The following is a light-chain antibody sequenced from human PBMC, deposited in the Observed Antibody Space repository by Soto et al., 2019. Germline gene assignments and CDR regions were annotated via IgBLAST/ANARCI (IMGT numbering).Light chain of an antibody. CDR1: QSVSSSY. CDR3: QQYGSSPPWT. CDR2: GAS. J-gene: IGKJ1*01. V-gene: IGKV3-20*01. Sequence: ELVLTQSPGTLSLSPGERATLSCRASQSVSSSYLAWYQQKPGQAPRVLICGASSSATGIPDRFSGSGSGTDFTLTISRLEPEDFAVYYCQQYGSSPPWTFGQGTKVEIK.